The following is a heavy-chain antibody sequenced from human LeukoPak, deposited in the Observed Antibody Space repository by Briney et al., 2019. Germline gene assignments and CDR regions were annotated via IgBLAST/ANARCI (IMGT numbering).Heavy chain of an antibody. Sequence: SVTVSCKASGGTFSSYAISWVRQAAGQGLEGMGGIIPIFGKANYAQKFQGRVTITADESTSTAYMELSSLGSEDTAVYYCARATVTTKGPFDYWGQGTLVTVSS. CDR3: ARATVTTKGPFDY. D-gene: IGHD4-11*01. CDR2: IIPIFGKA. CDR1: GGTFSSYA. J-gene: IGHJ4*02. V-gene: IGHV1-69*13.